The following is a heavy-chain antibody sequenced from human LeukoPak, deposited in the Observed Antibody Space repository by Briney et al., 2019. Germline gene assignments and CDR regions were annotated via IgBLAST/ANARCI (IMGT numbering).Heavy chain of an antibody. Sequence: GGSLRLSCTASGFTFSSYTMSWVRQAPGKGLEWVANINEDGSYKFHADSVKGRLTISRDNSKNSLYLQMSSLRADDTAVYYCARDATRGGDNDYWGQGTRVIVSS. CDR1: GFTFSSYT. D-gene: IGHD2-21*02. J-gene: IGHJ4*02. V-gene: IGHV3-7*01. CDR3: ARDATRGGDNDY. CDR2: INEDGSYK.